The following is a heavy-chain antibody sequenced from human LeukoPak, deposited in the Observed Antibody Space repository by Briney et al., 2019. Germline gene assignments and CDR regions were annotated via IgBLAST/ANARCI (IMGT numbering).Heavy chain of an antibody. CDR1: GFTFSTYS. CDR3: VRKRNSGSYRTADY. D-gene: IGHD1-26*01. Sequence: GGSLRLSCAASGFTFSTYSMHWVRQAPVKGLEWLAVISSDGTKKYYPDSVKGRFTISRDNSKNTLYLQVNSLRAEDTAVYYCVRKRNSGSYRTADYWGQGTLVTVSS. V-gene: IGHV3-30*04. CDR2: ISSDGTKK. J-gene: IGHJ4*02.